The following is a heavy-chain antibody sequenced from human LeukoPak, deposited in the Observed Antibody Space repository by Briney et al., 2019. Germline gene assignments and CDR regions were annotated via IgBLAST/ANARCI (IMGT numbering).Heavy chain of an antibody. CDR3: ARDPSNTSGWSPYFDY. J-gene: IGHJ4*02. Sequence: ASVKVSCKASGHTYTNHGITWVRQAPGQGLEWMGWISAYNRDTKYAQNFQGRVTLITESSTNTAYMELRSLKSDDTAVYYCARDPSNTSGWSPYFDYWGQGTLVTVSA. CDR2: ISAYNRDT. CDR1: GHTYTNHG. V-gene: IGHV1-18*04. D-gene: IGHD6-13*01.